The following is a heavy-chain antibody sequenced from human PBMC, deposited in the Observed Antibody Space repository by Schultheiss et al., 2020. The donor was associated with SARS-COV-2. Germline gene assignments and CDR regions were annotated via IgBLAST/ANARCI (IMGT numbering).Heavy chain of an antibody. V-gene: IGHV3-7*04. CDR3: ARDPTYGDYDY. Sequence: GGSLRLSCAASGFTFSSYWMSWVRQDPGKGLEWVANIKQDGSEKYYVESVKGRFTISRDNAKNSLYLQMNSLRAEDTAVYYCARDPTYGDYDYWCQGTLVTVSS. CDR2: IKQDGSEK. D-gene: IGHD4-17*01. J-gene: IGHJ4*02. CDR1: GFTFSSYW.